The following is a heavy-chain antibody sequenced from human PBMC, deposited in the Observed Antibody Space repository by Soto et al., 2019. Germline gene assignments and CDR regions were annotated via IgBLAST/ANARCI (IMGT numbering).Heavy chain of an antibody. CDR3: AREPLLDYYGSGSYSLIPPPYYYYGMDA. Sequence: SVKVSCKASGGTFSSYTISGVRQAPGQGLEWMGRIIPTLGIANYAQKFQGRVTITADKSTSTAYMELSSLRSEDTAVYYCAREPLLDYYGSGSYSLIPPPYYYYGMDAWGQGTTVTVSS. J-gene: IGHJ6*02. CDR1: GGTFSSYT. V-gene: IGHV1-69*04. D-gene: IGHD3-10*01. CDR2: IIPTLGIA.